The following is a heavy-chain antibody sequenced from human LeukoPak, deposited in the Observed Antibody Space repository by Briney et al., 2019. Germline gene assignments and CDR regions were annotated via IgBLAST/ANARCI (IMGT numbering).Heavy chain of an antibody. CDR2: INPNSGGT. CDR1: GYTFTSYY. Sequence: ASVKVSCKASGYTFTSYYMHWVRQAPGQGLEWMGWINPNSGGTNYAQKFQGRVTMTRDTSISTAYMELSRLRSDDTAVYYCALGDVIAASPTWGYWGQGTLVTVSS. D-gene: IGHD6-6*01. V-gene: IGHV1-2*02. CDR3: ALGDVIAASPTWGY. J-gene: IGHJ4*02.